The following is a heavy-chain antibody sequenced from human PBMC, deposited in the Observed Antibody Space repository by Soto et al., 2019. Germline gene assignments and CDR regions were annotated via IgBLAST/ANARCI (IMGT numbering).Heavy chain of an antibody. CDR3: GRWGGAAGRYYMDV. D-gene: IGHD6-13*01. Sequence: GGSLRLSCAASGFTFSDHYMDWVRQAPGKGLEWVGRTRNKANSYTTEYAASVKDRLTISSDESKNSMNLQMNSLKTKDTTEYYCGRWGGAAGRYYMDVWGKGTTVTVSS. CDR2: TRNKANSYTT. J-gene: IGHJ6*03. CDR1: GFTFSDHY. V-gene: IGHV3-72*01.